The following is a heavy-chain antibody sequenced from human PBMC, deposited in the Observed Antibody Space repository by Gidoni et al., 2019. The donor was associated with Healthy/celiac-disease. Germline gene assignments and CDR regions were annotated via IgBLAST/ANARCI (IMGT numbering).Heavy chain of an antibody. Sequence: EVQLLESGGGLVQPGGSLRLSCSASGFTFSSYAMSWVRQAPGKGLEWVSAISGSGGSTYYADSVKGRFTISRDNSKNTLYLQMNSLRAEDTAVYYCAKLTGSSGALDYWGQGTLVTVSS. V-gene: IGHV3-23*01. J-gene: IGHJ4*02. CDR1: GFTFSSYA. CDR3: AKLTGSSGALDY. D-gene: IGHD1-26*01. CDR2: ISGSGGST.